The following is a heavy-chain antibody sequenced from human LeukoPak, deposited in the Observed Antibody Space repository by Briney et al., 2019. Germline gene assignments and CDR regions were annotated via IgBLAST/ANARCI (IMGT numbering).Heavy chain of an antibody. CDR2: VTSSGGTT. CDR1: GFTFSSYE. Sequence: GGSLRLSCTASGFTFSSYEMNWVRQAPGKGLEWISYVTSSGGTTYYADSVKGRFTISRDNAKNSLYLQMNSLRAEDTAVYYCAREGGSKNWFDPWGQGTLVTVSS. D-gene: IGHD1-26*01. V-gene: IGHV3-48*03. CDR3: AREGGSKNWFDP. J-gene: IGHJ5*02.